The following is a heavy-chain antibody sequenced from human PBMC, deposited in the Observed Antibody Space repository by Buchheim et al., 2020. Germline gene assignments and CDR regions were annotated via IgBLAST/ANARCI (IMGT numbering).Heavy chain of an antibody. CDR1: GFTFSSYG. V-gene: IGHV3-33*01. D-gene: IGHD6-6*01. CDR2: IWYDGSNK. J-gene: IGHJ4*02. Sequence: QVQLVESGGGVVQPGRSLRLSCAASGFTFSSYGMHWVRQAPGKGLEWVAVIWYDGSNKYYADSVKGRFTISSDNSKNTLYLQMNSLRAEDTAVYYCARELGWAARLHWGFDYWGQGTL. CDR3: ARELGWAARLHWGFDY.